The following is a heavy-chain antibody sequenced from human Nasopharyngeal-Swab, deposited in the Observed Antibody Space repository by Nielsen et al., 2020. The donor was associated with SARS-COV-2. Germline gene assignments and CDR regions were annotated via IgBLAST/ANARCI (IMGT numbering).Heavy chain of an antibody. J-gene: IGHJ6*02. Sequence: SETLSLTCTVSGGSISSYYWSWIRQPPGKGLEWIGYIYYSGSTNYNPSLKSRVTISVDTPKNQFSLKLSSVTAADTAVYYCARVAPLSTMVRGVHYGMDVWGQGTTVTVSS. D-gene: IGHD3-10*01. V-gene: IGHV4-59*01. CDR1: GGSISSYY. CDR2: IYYSGST. CDR3: ARVAPLSTMVRGVHYGMDV.